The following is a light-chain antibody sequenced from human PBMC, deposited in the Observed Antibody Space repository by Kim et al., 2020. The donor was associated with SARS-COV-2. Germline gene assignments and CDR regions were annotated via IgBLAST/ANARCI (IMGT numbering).Light chain of an antibody. V-gene: IGKV3-15*01. Sequence: SLSPGEKAALSCRASQSVSSNLSWYQQKPGQAPRLLIYGASTRATGIPASFSGSGSGTEFTLTISGLQSEDFAVYYCQQYNNWPYTFGQGTKLEI. CDR2: GAS. CDR3: QQYNNWPYT. CDR1: QSVSSN. J-gene: IGKJ2*01.